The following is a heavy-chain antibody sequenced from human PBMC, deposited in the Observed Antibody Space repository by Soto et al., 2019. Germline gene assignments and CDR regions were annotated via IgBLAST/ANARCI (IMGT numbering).Heavy chain of an antibody. V-gene: IGHV3-64*01. D-gene: IGHD2-15*01. J-gene: IGHJ4*02. Sequence: GGSLRLSCAASGFTFSNYAMHWVRQAPGKGPEYVSAISNSGGNTYYANSVKGRFTISRDNSKNTLYLQMGSLRVEDMAVYYCTRAATLHLLFDYWGQGILVTVSS. CDR3: TRAATLHLLFDY. CDR1: GFTFSNYA. CDR2: ISNSGGNT.